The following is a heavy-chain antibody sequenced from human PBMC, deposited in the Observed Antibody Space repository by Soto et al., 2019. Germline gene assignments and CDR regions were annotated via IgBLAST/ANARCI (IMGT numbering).Heavy chain of an antibody. J-gene: IGHJ4*02. Sequence: GGSLRLSCAASEFTFSNAWMIWVRQAPGKGLEWVGRIKRKSDGGTTDYAAPVKGRFAISRDDSANTLYLQMNSLKIEDTAVYFCAVNDYLDYWGQGALVTVSS. CDR3: AVNDYLDY. CDR2: IKRKSDGGTT. V-gene: IGHV3-15*01. CDR1: EFTFSNAW.